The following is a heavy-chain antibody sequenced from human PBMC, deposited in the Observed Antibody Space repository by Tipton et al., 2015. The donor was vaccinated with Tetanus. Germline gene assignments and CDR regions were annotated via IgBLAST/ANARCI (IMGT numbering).Heavy chain of an antibody. CDR1: GDSVTASH. V-gene: IGHV4-59*02. D-gene: IGHD2/OR15-2a*01. Sequence: TLSLTCIVSGDSVTASHWSWIRQPPGKGLEWIAKIYFREGTDYNPYLQGRATISLDTSKSQISLKLLSVTAADTGVYYCARVANRSRRRGFDVWGQGKMVIVSS. CDR2: IYFREGT. CDR3: ARVANRSRRRGFDV. J-gene: IGHJ3*01.